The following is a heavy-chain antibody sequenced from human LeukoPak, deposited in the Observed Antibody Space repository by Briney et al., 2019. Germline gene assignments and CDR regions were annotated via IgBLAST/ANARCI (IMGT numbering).Heavy chain of an antibody. CDR3: ARGMASYYYYGMDV. CDR1: GGSISSYY. J-gene: IGHJ6*02. CDR2: IYTSGST. Sequence: SETLSLTCTVSGGSISSYYWSWIRQPAGKGLEWIGRIYTSGSTNYNPSLKSRVTMSVDTSKSQFSLKLSSVTAADTAVYYCARGMASYYYYGMDVWGQGTTVTVSS. V-gene: IGHV4-4*07. D-gene: IGHD2-8*01.